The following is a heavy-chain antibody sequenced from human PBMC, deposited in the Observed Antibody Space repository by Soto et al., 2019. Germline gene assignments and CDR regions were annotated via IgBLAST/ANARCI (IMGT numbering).Heavy chain of an antibody. V-gene: IGHV3-7*01. CDR1: ESTVSRDW. J-gene: IGHJ4*02. CDR2: TNQDGSEK. CDR3: SGGVGDAF. D-gene: IGHD1-26*01. Sequence: EVHLVESGGGLVQTGGSLRLSCAISESTVSRDWMNWVRQAPGKGLEWVGHTNQDGSEKYYADSVKGRFTISRDNAKKSLYLQMNSLRAGDTAMYYCSGGVGDAFWGQGTLVTVSS.